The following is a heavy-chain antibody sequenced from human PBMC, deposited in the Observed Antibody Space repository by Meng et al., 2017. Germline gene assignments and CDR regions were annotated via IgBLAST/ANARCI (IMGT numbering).Heavy chain of an antibody. CDR2: ISSSSSYI. CDR3: ASFYDIPNWLDP. Sequence: GESLKISCAASGFTFSSYSMNWVRQAPGKGLEWVSSISSSSSYIYYADSVKGRFTISRDNAKNSLYLQMNSLRAEDTAVYYCASFYDIPNWLDPWGQGTLVTVSS. D-gene: IGHD3-9*01. J-gene: IGHJ5*02. V-gene: IGHV3-21*01. CDR1: GFTFSSYS.